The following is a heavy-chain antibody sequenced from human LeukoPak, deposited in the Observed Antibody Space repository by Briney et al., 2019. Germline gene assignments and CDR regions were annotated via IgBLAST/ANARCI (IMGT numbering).Heavy chain of an antibody. CDR2: IYHSGSI. D-gene: IGHD3-10*01. V-gene: IGHV4-59*01. J-gene: IGHJ5*02. CDR3: ASLRFGEFGDNWFDP. CDR1: SGSISSYS. Sequence: PSETLSLTCTVSSGSISSYSWSWIRQPPGKGLEWIGDIYHSGSINYNPSLKSRVTMSLDTSKNHFSLRLSSVTAADTAVYFCASLRFGEFGDNWFDPWGQGTLVTVSS.